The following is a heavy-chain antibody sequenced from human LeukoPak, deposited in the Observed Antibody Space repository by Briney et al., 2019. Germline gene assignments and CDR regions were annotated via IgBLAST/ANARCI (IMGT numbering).Heavy chain of an antibody. J-gene: IGHJ4*02. CDR3: ARGGGMRSWYDFDY. CDR1: GFTFSNYW. CDR2: IKEAGSEK. Sequence: GGSLRLSCAASGFTFSNYWMSWVRQAPGKGLEFMANIKEAGSEKYYVDSVKGRFTISRDNDKNLVHLQMNSLRAEDTAVYYCARGGGMRSWYDFDYWGQGTLVTVSS. V-gene: IGHV3-7*04. D-gene: IGHD6-13*01.